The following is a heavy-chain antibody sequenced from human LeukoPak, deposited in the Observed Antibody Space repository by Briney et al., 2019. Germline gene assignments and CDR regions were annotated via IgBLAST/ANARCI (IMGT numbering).Heavy chain of an antibody. Sequence: PSQTLSLTCTVSGGSISSGGCYWNWIRQHPGKGLEWIGYIYYSGSTYYNPSLQSRVTISVDTSKNQFSLKLSSVTAADTAVYYCASWLGSYNDYSDYWGQGTLVTVSS. J-gene: IGHJ4*02. CDR3: ASWLGSYNDYSDY. CDR2: IYYSGST. CDR1: GGSISSGGCY. V-gene: IGHV4-31*03. D-gene: IGHD1-26*01.